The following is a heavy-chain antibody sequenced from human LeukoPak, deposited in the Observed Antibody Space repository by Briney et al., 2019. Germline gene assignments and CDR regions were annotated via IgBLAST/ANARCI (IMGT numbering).Heavy chain of an antibody. D-gene: IGHD3-16*01. CDR1: GFTFRNYG. J-gene: IGHJ6*02. Sequence: GGSLRLSCAAFGFTFRNYGMHWVRQAPGKGLEWVAIIWYGGSNKYYADSVKGRFTISRDNSKNTVWLQMNSLRAEDTAVYYCARDYSGPARLGEGYYYGMDVWGQGTTVTVSS. CDR2: IWYGGSNK. V-gene: IGHV3-33*01. CDR3: ARDYSGPARLGEGYYYGMDV.